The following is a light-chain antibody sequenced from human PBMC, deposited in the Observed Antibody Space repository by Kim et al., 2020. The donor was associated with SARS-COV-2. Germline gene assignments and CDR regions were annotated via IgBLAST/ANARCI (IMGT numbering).Light chain of an antibody. Sequence: SYELTQLPSVSVSPGQTASITCSGDKLGDKYACWYQQKPGHSPVLVIYQDSKRPSGIPERFSGSNSGNTATLTISGTPAMDEADYYCQAWDSSTAVFGGGTQLSVL. CDR1: KLGDKY. V-gene: IGLV3-1*01. J-gene: IGLJ3*02. CDR2: QDS. CDR3: QAWDSSTAV.